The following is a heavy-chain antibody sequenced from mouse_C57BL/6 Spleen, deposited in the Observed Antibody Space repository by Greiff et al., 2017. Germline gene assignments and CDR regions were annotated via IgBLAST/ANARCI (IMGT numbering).Heavy chain of an antibody. CDR3: ARSPVWLRRYFDV. Sequence: VQLQQSGPELVKPGASVKISCKASGYTFTDYYMNWVKQSHGKSLEWIGDINPNNGGTSYNQKFKGKATLTVDKSSSTAYMELRSLTSEDSAVYYCARSPVWLRRYFDVWGTGTTVTVSS. CDR2: INPNNGGT. J-gene: IGHJ1*03. CDR1: GYTFTDYY. V-gene: IGHV1-26*01. D-gene: IGHD2-2*01.